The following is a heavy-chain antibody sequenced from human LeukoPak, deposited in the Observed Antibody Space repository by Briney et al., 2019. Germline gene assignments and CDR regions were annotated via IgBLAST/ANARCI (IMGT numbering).Heavy chain of an antibody. CDR2: ISGSGGST. V-gene: IGHV3-23*01. CDR3: ARDRGVPAAASFDY. J-gene: IGHJ4*02. D-gene: IGHD2-2*01. Sequence: GGSLRLSCAASGFTFSSYAMSWVRQAPGKGLEWVSAISGSGGSTYYADSVKGRFTISRDNSKNTLYLQMNSLRVEDTAVYYCARDRGVPAAASFDYWGQGTLVTVSS. CDR1: GFTFSSYA.